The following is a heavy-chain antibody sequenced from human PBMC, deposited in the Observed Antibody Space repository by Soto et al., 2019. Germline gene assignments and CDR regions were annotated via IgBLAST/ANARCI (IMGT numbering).Heavy chain of an antibody. CDR3: ARGPNPCYFDY. V-gene: IGHV1-3*01. J-gene: IGHJ4*02. CDR2: INAGNGNT. CDR1: GYTFSSYA. Sequence: ASVKLSCKASGYTFSSYAMHWVRQAPGQRLEWMGWINAGNGNTKYSQKFQGRVTITRDTSASTAYMELSSLRSEDTAVYYCARGPNPCYFDYWGQGTLVNVPS.